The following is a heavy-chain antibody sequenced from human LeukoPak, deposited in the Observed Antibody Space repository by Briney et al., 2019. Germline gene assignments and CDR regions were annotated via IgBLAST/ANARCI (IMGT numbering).Heavy chain of an antibody. CDR1: GYTFTNYG. D-gene: IGHD2-2*01. CDR2: ISVYNRNT. CDR3: ARDRGDMVVIAADMLND. V-gene: IGHV1-18*01. J-gene: IGHJ4*02. Sequence: ASVKVSCKASGYTFTNYGINWVRQAPGQGLEWMGWISVYNRNTNFAQKFQGRVTLTTDTSTTTAYMELRSLTSDDTGVYYCARDRGDMVVIAADMLNDWGQGTLVTVSS.